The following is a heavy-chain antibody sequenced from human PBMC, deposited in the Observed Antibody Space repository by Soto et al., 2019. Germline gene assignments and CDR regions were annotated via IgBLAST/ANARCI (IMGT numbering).Heavy chain of an antibody. CDR1: GFTFSSYW. Sequence: PGGSLRLSCVASGFTFSSYWMILVRQATGKGLEWVANIKQDGSEKYYVDSVKGRFTISRDNAKNSLYLQMNSLRAEDTAVYYCARIYCSGGSCYPDGLDYWGQGTLVTVSS. D-gene: IGHD2-15*01. CDR3: ARIYCSGGSCYPDGLDY. CDR2: IKQDGSEK. J-gene: IGHJ4*02. V-gene: IGHV3-7*05.